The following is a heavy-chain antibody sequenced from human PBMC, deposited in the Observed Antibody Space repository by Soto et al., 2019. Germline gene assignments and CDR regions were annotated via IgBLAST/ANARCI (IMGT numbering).Heavy chain of an antibody. Sequence: EVQLVESGGGLVKPGGSLRLSCAASGFTFSSYSMNWVRQAPGKGLEWVSSISSSSSYIYYADSVKGRFTISRDNAKNSQYLQMNSLRAEDTAVYYCARDTYFYGSGSYGPWGQGTLVTVSS. V-gene: IGHV3-21*01. CDR3: ARDTYFYGSGSYGP. J-gene: IGHJ5*02. D-gene: IGHD3-10*01. CDR1: GFTFSSYS. CDR2: ISSSSSYI.